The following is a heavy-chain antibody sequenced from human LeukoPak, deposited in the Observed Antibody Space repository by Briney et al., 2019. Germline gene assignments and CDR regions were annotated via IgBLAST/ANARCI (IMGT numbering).Heavy chain of an antibody. J-gene: IGHJ4*02. Sequence: GGSLRLSCAASGFTFDDYGMSWVRQAPGKGLEWVSGINWNGGSTGYADSVKGRFTISRDNAKNSLYLQMNSLRAEDTALYYCARASRHYYDSSGYYVVANFDYWGQGTLVTVSS. CDR2: INWNGGST. V-gene: IGHV3-20*04. CDR3: ARASRHYYDSSGYYVVANFDY. CDR1: GFTFDDYG. D-gene: IGHD3-22*01.